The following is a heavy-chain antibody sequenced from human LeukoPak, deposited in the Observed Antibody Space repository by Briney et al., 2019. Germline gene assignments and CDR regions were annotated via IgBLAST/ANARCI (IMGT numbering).Heavy chain of an antibody. CDR3: ARELYSSSLGHYYYMDV. D-gene: IGHD6-13*01. CDR2: INPNSGGT. CDR1: GYTFTGYY. V-gene: IGHV1-2*06. J-gene: IGHJ6*03. Sequence: ASVKVSCKASGYTFTGYYMHWVRQAPGQGLEWMGRINPNSGGTNYAQKFQGRVTMTRDTSISTAYMELSRLRSEDTAVYYCARELYSSSLGHYYYMDVWGKGTTVTVSS.